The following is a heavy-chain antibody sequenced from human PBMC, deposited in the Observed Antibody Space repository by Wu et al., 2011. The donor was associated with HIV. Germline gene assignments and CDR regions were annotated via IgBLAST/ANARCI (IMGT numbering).Heavy chain of an antibody. CDR1: GYTFTGSY. V-gene: IGHV1-2*02. D-gene: IGHD2-2*01. CDR3: ARGKDIVVVPSFDWFDP. CDR2: INPNSGGT. Sequence: QVQLVQSGAEVKKPGASVKVSCKASGYTFTGSYIHWVRQAPGQGLEWMGWINPNSGGTNFAQKFQGRVTMTRDTSISTAYMELSRLRSDDTAVYYCARGKDIVVVPSFDWFDPWAREPWSPSP. J-gene: IGHJ5*02.